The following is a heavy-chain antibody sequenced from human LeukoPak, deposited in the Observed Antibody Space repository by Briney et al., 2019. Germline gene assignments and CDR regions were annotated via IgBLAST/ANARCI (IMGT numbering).Heavy chain of an antibody. J-gene: IGHJ4*02. V-gene: IGHV3-7*01. D-gene: IGHD3-10*01. CDR1: GFTFTSYW. Sequence: PGGSLRLSCAASGFTFTSYWMSWVRQAPGKGLEWVANIKQDGSEKYYVDSVKGRFTISRDNAKNSLYLQMNSPRAEDTAVYYCATQSYGLFDYWGQGTLVTVSS. CDR3: ATQSYGLFDY. CDR2: IKQDGSEK.